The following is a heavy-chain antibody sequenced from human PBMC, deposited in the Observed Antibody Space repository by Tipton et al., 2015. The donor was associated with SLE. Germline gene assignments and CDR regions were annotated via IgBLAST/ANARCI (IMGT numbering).Heavy chain of an antibody. Sequence: SLRLSCAASGFTFSNAWMSWVRQAPGKGLEWVGRIKSKTDGGTTDYAAPVKGRFTISRDDSKNTLYLQMNGLKTEDTAVYYCTTSVGAKYYFDYWGQGTLVTVSS. D-gene: IGHD1-26*01. CDR1: GFTFSNAW. CDR3: TTSVGAKYYFDY. CDR2: IKSKTDGGTT. J-gene: IGHJ4*02. V-gene: IGHV3-15*01.